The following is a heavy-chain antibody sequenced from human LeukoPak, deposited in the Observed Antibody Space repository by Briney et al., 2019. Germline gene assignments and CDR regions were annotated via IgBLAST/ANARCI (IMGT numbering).Heavy chain of an antibody. V-gene: IGHV1-8*01. D-gene: IGHD2-15*01. CDR2: MNPNSGNT. Sequence: ASVKVSCKASGYTFTSYGINWVRQATGQGLEWMGWMNPNSGNTGYAQKFQGRVTMTRNTSISTAYMELSSLRSEDTAVYYCARGGDCSGGSCYLIDYWGQGTLVTVSS. J-gene: IGHJ4*02. CDR3: ARGGDCSGGSCYLIDY. CDR1: GYTFTSYG.